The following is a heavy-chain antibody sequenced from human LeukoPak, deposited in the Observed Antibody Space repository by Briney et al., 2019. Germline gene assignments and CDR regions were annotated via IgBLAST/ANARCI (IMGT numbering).Heavy chain of an antibody. CDR3: AKWGCSGSDCYPFDY. J-gene: IGHJ4*02. Sequence: PGGSLRLSCVASGFTFSSYAMHWVRQAPGKGLEWVAVISYDGNTKYYAYSVKGRFTISRDNSKNTLYLQMNSLRAEDTAVYYCAKWGCSGSDCYPFDYWGQGTLVTVSS. D-gene: IGHD2-21*02. CDR1: GFTFSSYA. CDR2: ISYDGNTK. V-gene: IGHV3-30*04.